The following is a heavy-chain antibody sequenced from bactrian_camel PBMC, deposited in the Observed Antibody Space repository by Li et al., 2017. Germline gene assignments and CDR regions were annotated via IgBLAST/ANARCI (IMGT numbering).Heavy chain of an antibody. CDR2: VLSDGTNK. Sequence: QVQMVESGGGLVQPGGSLRLSCATSGFTSSRYHINWVRQSPGKGLEWVSSVLSDGTNKYYAASVEGRFTNSRDKAKATVYLQMNSLRSEDTALYYCAKDDGVGRADFGYWGQGTQVTVS. CDR1: GFTSSRYH. J-gene: IGHJ6*01. CDR3: AKDDGVGRADFGY. D-gene: IGHD1*01. V-gene: IGHV3S6*01.